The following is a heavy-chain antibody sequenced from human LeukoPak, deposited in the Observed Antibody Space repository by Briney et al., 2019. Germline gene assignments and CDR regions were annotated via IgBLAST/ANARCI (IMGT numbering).Heavy chain of an antibody. Sequence: ASVKVSCKASGGTFSSYAISWVRQAPGQGLEWMGRIIPILGIANYAQKFQGRVTITADKSTSTAYMELSSLRSEDTAVYYCARESIYSSRPHRFDPWGQGTLVTVSS. V-gene: IGHV1-69*04. J-gene: IGHJ5*02. CDR2: IIPILGIA. CDR1: GGTFSSYA. D-gene: IGHD2-2*01. CDR3: ARESIYSSRPHRFDP.